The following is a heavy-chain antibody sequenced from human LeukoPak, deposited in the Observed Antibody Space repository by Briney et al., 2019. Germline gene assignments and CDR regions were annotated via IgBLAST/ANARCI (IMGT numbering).Heavy chain of an antibody. V-gene: IGHV1-8*01. CDR3: ARGVRTFKDTAVVYYFDY. J-gene: IGHJ4*02. CDR2: MNPNSGNT. D-gene: IGHD5-18*01. Sequence: GASVKVSCKASGYTFTSYDINWVRQATGQGLEWMGWMNPNSGNTGYAQKFQGRVTMTRNTSISTAYMELSSLRSEDTAVYYCARGVRTFKDTAVVYYFDYWGQGTLVTVSS. CDR1: GYTFTSYD.